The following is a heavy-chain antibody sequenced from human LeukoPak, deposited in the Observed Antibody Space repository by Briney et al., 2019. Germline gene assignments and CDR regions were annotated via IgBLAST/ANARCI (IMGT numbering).Heavy chain of an antibody. V-gene: IGHV4-39*01. J-gene: IGHJ3*02. CDR2: IYYSGST. Sequence: SETLSLTCTVSGGSINSSSCYWGWIRQPPGKGLEWIGTIYYSGSTYYNPSLKSRVTISVDTSKNQFSLKLSSVTASDTAVYYCARRFAPSRNDAFDIWGQGTMVTVSS. CDR1: GGSINSSSCY. CDR3: ARRFAPSRNDAFDI. D-gene: IGHD3-10*01.